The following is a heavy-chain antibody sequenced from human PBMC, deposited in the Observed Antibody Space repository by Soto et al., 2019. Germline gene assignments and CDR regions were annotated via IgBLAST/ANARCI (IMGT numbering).Heavy chain of an antibody. D-gene: IGHD1-7*01. CDR2: ISSSGSAI. CDR1: GFTFSSYE. CDR3: AREDWNYEVSSY. Sequence: GGSLRLSCAASGFTFSSYEMNWVRQAPGKGLEWVSYISSSGSAIYYADSVKGRINISRDNARNSLYLQMNSLRAEDTAVYYYAREDWNYEVSSYWGQGTLVTVSS. J-gene: IGHJ4*02. V-gene: IGHV3-48*03.